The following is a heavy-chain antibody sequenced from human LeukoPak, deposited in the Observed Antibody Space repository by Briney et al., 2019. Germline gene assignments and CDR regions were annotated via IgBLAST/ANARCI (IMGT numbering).Heavy chain of an antibody. D-gene: IGHD2-15*01. CDR3: FCPSGRHGY. CDR1: GFTFSRYW. Sequence: GGSLRLSCVASGFTFSRYWMHWVRQAPGKGVVWVSRINSDGRSTNYADSVKGRFSISRDNAENTLYLQMNSLRAEDTAVYYCFCPSGRHGYWGQGTLVTVSS. J-gene: IGHJ4*02. CDR2: INSDGRST. V-gene: IGHV3-74*01.